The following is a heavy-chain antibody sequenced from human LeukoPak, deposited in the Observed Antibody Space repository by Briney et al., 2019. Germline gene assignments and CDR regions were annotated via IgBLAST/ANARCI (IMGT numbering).Heavy chain of an antibody. CDR1: GASISDYY. J-gene: IGHJ4*02. V-gene: IGHV4-59*08. CDR2: IYYSGST. D-gene: IGHD3-9*01. CDR3: ARTAKNSYYDILTGYYNGKYYFDY. Sequence: SETLSLTCTVSGASISDYYWSWIRQPPGKGLEWIGYIYYSGSTNYNPSLKSRVTISIDTSKNQFSLKLSSVTAADTAVYYCARTAKNSYYDILTGYYNGKYYFDYWGQGTLVTVSS.